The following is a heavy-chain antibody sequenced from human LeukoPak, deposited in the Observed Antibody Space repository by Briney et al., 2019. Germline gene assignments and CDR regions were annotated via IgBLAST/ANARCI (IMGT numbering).Heavy chain of an antibody. CDR3: ARDRYSNGFNWFDP. Sequence: SETLSLTCTVSGGSVSSGNYYWSWIRQSPEKGLEWIGYIFHNGTTNYNTSLESRLTISINTSKNQFFLNLNSVTAADTAVYYCARDRYSNGFNWFDPWGQGILVTVSS. D-gene: IGHD6-19*01. V-gene: IGHV4-61*01. CDR2: IFHNGTT. CDR1: GGSVSSGNYY. J-gene: IGHJ5*02.